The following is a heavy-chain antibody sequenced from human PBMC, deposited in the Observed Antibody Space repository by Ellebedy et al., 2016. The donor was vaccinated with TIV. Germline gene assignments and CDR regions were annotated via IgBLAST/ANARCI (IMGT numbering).Heavy chain of an antibody. D-gene: IGHD6-6*01. CDR3: ARDFRIAARTSPTDY. V-gene: IGHV3-33*08. J-gene: IGHJ4*02. CDR2: IWYDGSNK. Sequence: PGGSLRLSCAASGFTFSSYGMHWVRQAPGKGLEWVAVIWYDGSNKYYADSVKGRFTISRYNSKNTLYLQMNSLRAEDTAVYYCARDFRIAARTSPTDYWGQGTLVTVSS. CDR1: GFTFSSYG.